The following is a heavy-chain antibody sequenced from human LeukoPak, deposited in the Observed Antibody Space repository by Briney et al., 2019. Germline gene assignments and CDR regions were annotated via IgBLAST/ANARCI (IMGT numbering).Heavy chain of an antibody. Sequence: SETLSLTCTVSGGSISSGGYYWSWIRQHPGKGLGWIGYIYYSGSTYYNPSLKSRVTISVDTPKNQFSLKLSSVTAADTAVYYCASRYCSGGSCGGLDWGQGTLVTVSS. J-gene: IGHJ4*02. V-gene: IGHV4-31*03. CDR3: ASRYCSGGSCGGLD. D-gene: IGHD2-15*01. CDR1: GGSISSGGYY. CDR2: IYYSGST.